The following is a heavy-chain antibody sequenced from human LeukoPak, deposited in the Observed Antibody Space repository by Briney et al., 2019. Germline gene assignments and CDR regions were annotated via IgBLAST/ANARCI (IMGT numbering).Heavy chain of an antibody. CDR1: GFTFSNYW. V-gene: IGHV3-7*01. D-gene: IGHD3-22*01. CDR3: ARSETTYYYDSTVYFYYYYGMDV. Sequence: GGSLRLSCAASGFTFSNYWMTWVRQAPGKGLEWVANIKQDGSEKYYVDSVKGRFTISRDNAKNSLYLQMNSLRAEDTAVYYCARSETTYYYDSTVYFYYYYGMDVWGQGTTVTVSS. CDR2: IKQDGSEK. J-gene: IGHJ6*02.